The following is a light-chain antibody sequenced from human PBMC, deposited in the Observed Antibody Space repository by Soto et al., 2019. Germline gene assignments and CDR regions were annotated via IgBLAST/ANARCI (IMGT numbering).Light chain of an antibody. CDR3: AAWDDSLNGPV. J-gene: IGLJ2*01. Sequence: QAVVTQPPSASGTPGQRVTISCSGSSSNIGSNTVNWYQQLPGTAPKLLIYSNDQRPSGVPDRFSGSQSGTSASLAISGLHSEDEADYYCAAWDDSLNGPVFGGGTKVTVL. V-gene: IGLV1-44*01. CDR1: SSNIGSNT. CDR2: SND.